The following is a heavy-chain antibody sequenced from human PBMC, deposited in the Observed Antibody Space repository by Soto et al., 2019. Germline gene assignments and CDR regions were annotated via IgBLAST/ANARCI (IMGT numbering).Heavy chain of an antibody. V-gene: IGHV3-33*01. CDR1: GFTFSSYG. CDR3: ARDVNIVATTDPGPNYYFDY. D-gene: IGHD5-12*01. CDR2: IWYDGSNK. Sequence: GGSLRLSCAASGFTFSSYGMHWVRQAPGKGLEWVAVIWYDGSNKYYADSVKGRFTISRDNSKNTLYLQMNSLRAEDTAVYYCARDVNIVATTDPGPNYYFDYWGQGTLVTVSS. J-gene: IGHJ4*02.